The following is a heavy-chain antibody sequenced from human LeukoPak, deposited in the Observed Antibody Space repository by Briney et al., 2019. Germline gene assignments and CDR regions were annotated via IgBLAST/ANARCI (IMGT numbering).Heavy chain of an antibody. J-gene: IGHJ4*02. Sequence: SETLSLTCTVSGGSISSSSYYWGWMGQPPGKGLEWIGSIYYSGSTYYNPSLKSRVTISVDTSKNQFSLKLSSVTAADTAVYYCARHVYDFWSGYSIHFDYWGQGTLVTVSS. CDR2: IYYSGST. V-gene: IGHV4-39*01. CDR3: ARHVYDFWSGYSIHFDY. D-gene: IGHD3/OR15-3a*01. CDR1: GGSISSSSYY.